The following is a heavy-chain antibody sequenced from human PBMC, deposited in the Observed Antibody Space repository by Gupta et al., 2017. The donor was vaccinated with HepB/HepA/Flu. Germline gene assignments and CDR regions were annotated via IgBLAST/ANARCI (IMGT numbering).Heavy chain of an antibody. CDR3: VREIHWAFDM. V-gene: IGHV3-48*02. Sequence: EVQLVESGGGLVQPGGSLRLSCAASGFTFSSYTMNWVRQAPGKGLEWVSYITTSSSTMSYADSVKGRFTISRDNAKNSLHLQMNSLRDEDTAIYYCVREIHWAFDMWGQGAMVTVSS. CDR1: GFTFSSYT. J-gene: IGHJ3*02. CDR2: ITTSSSTM.